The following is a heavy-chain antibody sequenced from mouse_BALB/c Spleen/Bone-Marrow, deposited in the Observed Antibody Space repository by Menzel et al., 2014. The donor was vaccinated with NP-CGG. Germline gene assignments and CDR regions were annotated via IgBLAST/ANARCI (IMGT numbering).Heavy chain of an antibody. D-gene: IGHD6-2*01. CDR3: ARVLRWSLDY. J-gene: IGHJ2*01. CDR2: INPSSNYT. CDR1: GYTITSYT. Sequence: VKLVESGAELARPGASVKMSCKASGYTITSYTMHWVKQRPGQGLEWIGFINPSSNYTNYNQKFKDKATLTADKSSSTAYMQLSSLTSEDSAVYYCARVLRWSLDYWGQGTTLTVSS. V-gene: IGHV1-4*01.